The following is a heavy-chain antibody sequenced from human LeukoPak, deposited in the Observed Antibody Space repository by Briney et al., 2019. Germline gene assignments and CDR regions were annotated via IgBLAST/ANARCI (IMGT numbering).Heavy chain of an antibody. V-gene: IGHV3-48*03. CDR1: GFTFSSYD. D-gene: IGHD6-6*01. CDR2: ISSSGSTI. Sequence: PGGSLRLSCAASGFTFSSYDMNWVRQAPGKGLEWISYISSSGSTIYYADSVKGRFTISRDNAKNSLFLQMNSLRAEDTAVYYCARLGYSSSLPDYWGRGTLVTVSS. CDR3: ARLGYSSSLPDY. J-gene: IGHJ4*02.